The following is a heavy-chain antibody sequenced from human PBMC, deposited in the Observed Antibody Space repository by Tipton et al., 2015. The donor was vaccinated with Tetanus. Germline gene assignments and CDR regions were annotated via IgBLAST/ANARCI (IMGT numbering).Heavy chain of an antibody. CDR1: DGSLGTFY. J-gene: IGHJ3*02. D-gene: IGHD3-10*01. CDR3: ARCGREWFGTPAFDI. CDR2: IYYSGST. V-gene: IGHV4-59*07. Sequence: TLSLTCTVSDGSLGTFYWTWIRQPPGKGLEWIGYIYYSGSTNYNPSLKSRVTISVDTSKNNFSLKLNSVTAADTAVYYCARCGREWFGTPAFDIWGQGTLVTVSS.